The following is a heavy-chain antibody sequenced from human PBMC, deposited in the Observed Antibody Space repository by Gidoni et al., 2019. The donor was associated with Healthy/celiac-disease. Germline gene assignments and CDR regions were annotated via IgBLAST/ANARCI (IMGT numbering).Heavy chain of an antibody. Sequence: QVQLQQWGAGLLKPSETLSLTCAVYGGSFSGYYWSWIRQPPGKGLEWIGEINHSGSTNYNPSLKIRVTISVDTSKNQFSLKLSSVTAADTAVYYCARGRRQAGRNWFDPWGQGTLVTVSS. J-gene: IGHJ5*02. CDR3: ARGRRQAGRNWFDP. D-gene: IGHD5-12*01. CDR1: GGSFSGYY. CDR2: INHSGST. V-gene: IGHV4-34*01.